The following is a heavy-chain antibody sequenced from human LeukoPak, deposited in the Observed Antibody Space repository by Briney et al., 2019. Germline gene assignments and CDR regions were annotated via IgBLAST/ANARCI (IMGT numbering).Heavy chain of an antibody. D-gene: IGHD3-10*01. Sequence: SETLSLTCTVSGGSIGSYYWSWIRQPAGKGLEWIGRIYTSGSTNYNPSLKSRVTMSVDTSKNQFSLKLSSVTAADTAVYYCARGVYYYGSGSDWFDPWGQGTLVTVSS. CDR2: IYTSGST. V-gene: IGHV4-4*07. CDR3: ARGVYYYGSGSDWFDP. CDR1: GGSIGSYY. J-gene: IGHJ5*02.